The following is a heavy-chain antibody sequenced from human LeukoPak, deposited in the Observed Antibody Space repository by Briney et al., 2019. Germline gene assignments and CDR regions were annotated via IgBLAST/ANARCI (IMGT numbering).Heavy chain of an antibody. V-gene: IGHV3-53*01. Sequence: GGSLRLSCAASGFTVSSSYMSWLRQAPGKGLEWVSVIYSGGSTYYADSVKGRFTISRDNSKNTLYLQMNSLRAEDTAVYYCARDRVTRGYSYGIPLYGMNVWGQGTTVTVSS. CDR1: GFTVSSSY. CDR3: ARDRVTRGYSYGIPLYGMNV. D-gene: IGHD5-12*01. J-gene: IGHJ6*02. CDR2: IYSGGST.